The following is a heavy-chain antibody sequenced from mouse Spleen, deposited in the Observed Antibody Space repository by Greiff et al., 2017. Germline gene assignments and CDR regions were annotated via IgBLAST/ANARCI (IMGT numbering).Heavy chain of an antibody. J-gene: IGHJ1*03. CDR1: GFNIKDDY. Sequence: EVQLQESGAELVRPGASVKLSCTASGFNIKDDYMHWVKQRPEQGLEWIGWIDPENGDTEYASKFQGKATITADTSSNTAYLQLSSLTSEDTAVYYCTTTGYSNSLGYFDVWGTGTTVTVSS. D-gene: IGHD2-5*01. CDR2: IDPENGDT. V-gene: IGHV14-4*01. CDR3: TTTGYSNSLGYFDV.